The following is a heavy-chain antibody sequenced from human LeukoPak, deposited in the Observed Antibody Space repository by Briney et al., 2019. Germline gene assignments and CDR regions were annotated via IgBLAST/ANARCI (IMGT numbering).Heavy chain of an antibody. D-gene: IGHD6-13*01. CDR1: GFTFSSYA. V-gene: IGHV3-23*01. Sequence: GGSLRLSCAASGFTFSSYAMSWVRQAPGKGLEWVSGISGSGSSTYYADSVKGRFTISRDNSKNTLYLQMSSLRAEDTAVYYCAKDWGYSSSQGYYFDYWGQGTLVTVSS. J-gene: IGHJ4*02. CDR2: ISGSGSST. CDR3: AKDWGYSSSQGYYFDY.